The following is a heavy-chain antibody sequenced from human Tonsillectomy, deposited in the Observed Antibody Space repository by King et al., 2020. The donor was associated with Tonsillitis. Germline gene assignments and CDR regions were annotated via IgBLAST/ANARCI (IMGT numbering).Heavy chain of an antibody. Sequence: VQLQESGPGLVKPSQTLSLTCTVSGGSISSGTYYWSWIRQPAGKGLEWIGRIDTSGSTNYNPSLKSRVTISVDTSKNQFSLKLRSVTAADTAVYYCAREDDYGDQLDYWGQGTLVTVSS. CDR2: IDTSGST. CDR3: AREDDYGDQLDY. D-gene: IGHD4-17*01. V-gene: IGHV4-61*02. J-gene: IGHJ4*02. CDR1: GGSISSGTYY.